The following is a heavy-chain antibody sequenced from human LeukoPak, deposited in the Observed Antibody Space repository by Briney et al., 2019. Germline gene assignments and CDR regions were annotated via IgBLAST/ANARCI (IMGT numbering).Heavy chain of an antibody. CDR1: RYTYTGYY. CDR2: INPNRCGT. CDR3: ARGMRWLQLSPKLSYYYYMGV. D-gene: IGHD5-24*01. V-gene: IGHV1-2*02. Sequence: EASVKVSRKASRYTYTGYYMHCAREAPAQGLECMGGINPNRCGTNNAQKIQGRVTQTRDTSISTAYMGLSRLRSDDTAVYYCARGMRWLQLSPKLSYYYYMGVWGKGTTVTVSS. J-gene: IGHJ6*03.